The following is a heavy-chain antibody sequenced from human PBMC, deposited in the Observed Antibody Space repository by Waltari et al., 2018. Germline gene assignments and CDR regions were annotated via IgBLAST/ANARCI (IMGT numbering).Heavy chain of an antibody. J-gene: IGHJ4*02. CDR2: ISGSGGST. V-gene: IGHV3-23*01. D-gene: IGHD3-22*01. CDR3: AKGDSSGYYYEMYYFDY. CDR1: GFTFSSYA. Sequence: EVQLLESGGGLVQPGGSLRLSCAASGFTFSSYAMSWVRQAPGKGLEWVSAISGSGGSTYDADSVKGRFTISRDNSKNTLYLQMNSLRAEDTAVYYCAKGDSSGYYYEMYYFDYWGQGTLVTVSS.